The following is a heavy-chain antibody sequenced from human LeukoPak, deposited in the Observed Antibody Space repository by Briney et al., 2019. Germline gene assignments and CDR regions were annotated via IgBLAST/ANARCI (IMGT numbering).Heavy chain of an antibody. J-gene: IGHJ4*02. Sequence: GGSLRLSCAASGFAFSSYWMHWVRQAPGKGLVWVSHINSDGSSTSYADSVKGRFTISRDNAKNTLYLQMNSLRAEDTAVYYCARAKRGYSYGYDYWGQGTLVTVSS. CDR2: INSDGSST. CDR3: ARAKRGYSYGYDY. CDR1: GFAFSSYW. D-gene: IGHD5-18*01. V-gene: IGHV3-74*01.